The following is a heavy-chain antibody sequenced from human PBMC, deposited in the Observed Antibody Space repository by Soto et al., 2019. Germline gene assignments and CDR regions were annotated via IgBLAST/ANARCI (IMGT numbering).Heavy chain of an antibody. CDR2: INSDGSST. D-gene: IGHD4-17*01. Sequence: EVQLVESGGGLVQPGGSLRLSCAVSGFTFSNYWIHWVRQAPGKGLEWVSLINSDGSSTSYADSVKGRFTISRDNAKNTLNLQMNSLRAEDTAVYYCASSHDHGDLFDPWGQGTLVTVSS. J-gene: IGHJ5*02. CDR1: GFTFSNYW. V-gene: IGHV3-74*01. CDR3: ASSHDHGDLFDP.